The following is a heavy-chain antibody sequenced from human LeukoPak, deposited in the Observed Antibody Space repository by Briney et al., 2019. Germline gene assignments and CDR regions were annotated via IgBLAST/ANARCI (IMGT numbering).Heavy chain of an antibody. J-gene: IGHJ4*02. CDR2: INHSGST. D-gene: IGHD3-3*01. CDR1: GGSFSGYY. CDR3: AYFWGGYYSSFDY. Sequence: SETLSLTCAVYGGSFSGYYWSWIRQPPGKGLEWIGEINHSGSTNYNPSLKSRVTISVDTSKNQFSLKLSSVTAADTAVYYCAYFWGGYYSSFDYWGQGTLVTVSS. V-gene: IGHV4-34*01.